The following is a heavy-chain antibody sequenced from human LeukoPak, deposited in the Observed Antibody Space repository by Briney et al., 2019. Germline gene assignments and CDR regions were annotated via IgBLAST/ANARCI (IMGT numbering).Heavy chain of an antibody. Sequence: GGSLRLSCAASGFTFDNYAMNWVRQVPGKGLEWISLISWNSGTIGYADSVKGRFTISRDNAKNSLYLQMNSLRAEDTALYYCTKSYPGTDYHGMDVWGQGTMVTVSS. J-gene: IGHJ6*02. D-gene: IGHD3-10*01. CDR3: TKSYPGTDYHGMDV. CDR1: GFTFDNYA. V-gene: IGHV3-9*01. CDR2: ISWNSGTI.